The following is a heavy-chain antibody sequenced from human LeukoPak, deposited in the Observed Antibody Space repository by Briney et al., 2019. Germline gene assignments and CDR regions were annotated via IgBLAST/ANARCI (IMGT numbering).Heavy chain of an antibody. D-gene: IGHD2-2*02. CDR1: GYTLTELS. CDR3: ATDIDCSSTSCYSGFDP. J-gene: IGHJ5*02. Sequence: ASVKVSCKVSGYTLTELSMHWVRQAPGKGLEWMGGFDPEDGETIYAQKFQGRVTMTEDTSTDTAYMVLSSLRSEDTAVYYCATDIDCSSTSCYSGFDPWGQGTLVTVSS. V-gene: IGHV1-24*01. CDR2: FDPEDGET.